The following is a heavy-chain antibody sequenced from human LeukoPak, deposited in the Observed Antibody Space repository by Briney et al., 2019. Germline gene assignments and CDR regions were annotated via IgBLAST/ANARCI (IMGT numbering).Heavy chain of an antibody. CDR1: GFTFSSYA. CDR2: ISGSGGNT. V-gene: IGHV3-23*01. J-gene: IGHJ4*02. Sequence: GGSLRLSCAASGFTFSSYAMGWVRQSPGKGLEWVSAISGSGGNTYSADSVKGRCTISRDNSLQTLFLHMNSLRAEDTAVYYCARGMSATSGYLELEYWGQGALVTVST. D-gene: IGHD3-22*01. CDR3: ARGMSATSGYLELEY.